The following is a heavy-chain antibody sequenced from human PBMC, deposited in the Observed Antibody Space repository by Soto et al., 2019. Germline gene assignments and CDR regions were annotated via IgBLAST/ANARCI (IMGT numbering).Heavy chain of an antibody. CDR2: ISSSSSYI. D-gene: IGHD6-13*01. CDR1: GFTFSSYS. V-gene: IGHV3-21*01. Sequence: PVGSLRLSCAASGFTFSSYSINWVRQAPGNGLEWVSSISSSSSYIYYADTVKGRFTISRDNAKNSLYLQMNSLRAEDTAVYYCARDQVVSSSWSGPFDYWGQGTLVTVSS. J-gene: IGHJ4*02. CDR3: ARDQVVSSSWSGPFDY.